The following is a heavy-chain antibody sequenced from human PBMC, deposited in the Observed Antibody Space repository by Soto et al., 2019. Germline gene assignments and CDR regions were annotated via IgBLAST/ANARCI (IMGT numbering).Heavy chain of an antibody. V-gene: IGHV4-59*08. Sequence: IRKPPGKGLEWIGYIYYSGTTSYSPYLRSRVTISVDTSKNQFALKLSSVTAADTAVYYCASQGPVVFMTSQCAYAMLFRCPGLTVTVSS. CDR2: IYYSGTT. D-gene: IGHD2-2*01. CDR3: ASQGPVVFMTSQCAYAMLF. J-gene: IGHJ6*02.